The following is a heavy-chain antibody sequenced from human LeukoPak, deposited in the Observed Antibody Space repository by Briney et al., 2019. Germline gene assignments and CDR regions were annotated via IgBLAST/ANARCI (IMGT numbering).Heavy chain of an antibody. V-gene: IGHV3-11*04. CDR1: GFTFSDYY. D-gene: IGHD2-15*01. CDR2: ISSSGSTI. CDR3: ARDLILADSSGSSAHDY. Sequence: GGSLRLSCAASGFTFSDYYMSWIRQAPGKGLEWVSYISSSGSTIYYADSVKGRFTISRDNAKNSLYLQMNSLRDEDTAVYYCARDLILADSSGSSAHDYWGQGTLVTVSS. J-gene: IGHJ4*02.